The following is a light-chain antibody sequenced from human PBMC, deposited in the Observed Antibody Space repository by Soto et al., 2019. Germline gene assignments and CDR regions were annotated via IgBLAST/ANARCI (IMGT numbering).Light chain of an antibody. CDR1: SSNIGADYG. Sequence: QAVVTQPPSVSGAPGQRVTISCTGSSSNIGADYGVHWYQQLPGTAPKLLIYGNSNRPSGVPDRFSGSKSGTSASLAITGLQAEDEADYYCQSYDSSLSGSRVFGTGTKLTVL. CDR2: GNS. J-gene: IGLJ1*01. CDR3: QSYDSSLSGSRV. V-gene: IGLV1-40*01.